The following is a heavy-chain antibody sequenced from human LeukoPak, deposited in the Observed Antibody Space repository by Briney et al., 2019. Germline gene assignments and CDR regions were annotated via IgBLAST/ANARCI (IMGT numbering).Heavy chain of an antibody. V-gene: IGHV3-53*01. CDR3: ARVRHGAFDI. J-gene: IGHJ3*02. Sequence: GGSLRLSCAASGFSVSGNYMTWVRQAPGKGLEWVSVIYAGGNTHYAESAKGRFTISRDNSNNTLYLQMNSLRAEDTAVYYCARVRHGAFDIWGQGTLVTVSS. CDR2: IYAGGNT. CDR1: GFSVSGNY.